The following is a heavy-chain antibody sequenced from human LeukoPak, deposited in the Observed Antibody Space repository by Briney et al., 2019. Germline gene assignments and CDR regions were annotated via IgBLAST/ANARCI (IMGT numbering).Heavy chain of an antibody. CDR2: IRYDGSNK. J-gene: IGHJ4*02. Sequence: PGGSLRLSCAASGFTFSSYGMHWARQAPGKGLEWVAFIRYDGSNKYYADSVKGRFTISRDNSKNTLYLQMNSLRAEDTAVYYCAEESPTPFDYWGQGTLVTVSS. CDR3: AEESPTPFDY. D-gene: IGHD4-23*01. CDR1: GFTFSSYG. V-gene: IGHV3-30*02.